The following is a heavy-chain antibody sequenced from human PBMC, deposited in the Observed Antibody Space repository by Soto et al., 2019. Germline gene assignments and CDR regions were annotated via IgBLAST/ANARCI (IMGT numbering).Heavy chain of an antibody. V-gene: IGHV3-20*04. D-gene: IGHD3-16*01. Sequence: GGSLRLSCAASGFTFDDYGMSWVRQAPGKGLEWVSGINRNGGSTGYADSVKGRFTISRDNAKNSLYLQMNSLRAEDTALYYCARVKGGITNYGMDVWGQGTTVTVSS. CDR2: INRNGGST. CDR1: GFTFDDYG. CDR3: ARVKGGITNYGMDV. J-gene: IGHJ6*02.